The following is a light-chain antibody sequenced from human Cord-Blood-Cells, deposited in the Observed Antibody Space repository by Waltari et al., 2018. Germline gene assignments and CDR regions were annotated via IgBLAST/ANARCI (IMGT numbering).Light chain of an antibody. Sequence: DIVMTQYPLSLPVTPGEQASISCRSSQSLLHSNGYNYLDWYLQKPGQSPQLLIYLGSNRASGVPDRFSGSGSGTDFTLKISRVEAEDVGVYYCMQALQTPLTFGGGTKVEIK. V-gene: IGKV2-28*01. CDR2: LGS. CDR3: MQALQTPLT. J-gene: IGKJ4*01. CDR1: QSLLHSNGYNY.